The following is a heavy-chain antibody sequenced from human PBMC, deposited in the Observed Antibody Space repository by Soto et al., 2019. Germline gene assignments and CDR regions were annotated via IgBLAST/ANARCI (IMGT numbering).Heavy chain of an antibody. D-gene: IGHD5-18*01. CDR1: GGSISTYY. Sequence: QVQLQESGPGLVKPSETLSLTCTVSGGSISTYYWSWIRQPPGKGLEWIGYIYHSGSTNYNPSLKCRVTISVDTPKNQFSLNLSSVTAADTAVYYCARGLYSYGYVYWYFDLWGRGTLVTVSS. CDR3: ARGLYSYGYVYWYFDL. CDR2: IYHSGST. V-gene: IGHV4-59*01. J-gene: IGHJ2*01.